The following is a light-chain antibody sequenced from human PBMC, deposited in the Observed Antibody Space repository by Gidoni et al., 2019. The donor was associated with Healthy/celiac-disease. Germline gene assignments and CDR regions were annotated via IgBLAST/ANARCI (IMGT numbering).Light chain of an antibody. Sequence: QSALTQPRSVSGSPGQSVTISCTGTSSDVGGYNYVSWYQQHPGKAPKLVIYDVSKRPSGVPDRFSGSKSGNTASLTISGLQAEDEADYYCCSSAGSWVFGGGTKLTVL. CDR1: SSDVGGYNY. CDR2: DVS. J-gene: IGLJ2*01. CDR3: CSSAGSWV. V-gene: IGLV2-11*01.